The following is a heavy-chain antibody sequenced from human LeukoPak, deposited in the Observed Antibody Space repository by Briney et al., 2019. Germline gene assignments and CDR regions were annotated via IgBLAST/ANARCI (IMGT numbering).Heavy chain of an antibody. V-gene: IGHV4-39*07. J-gene: IGHJ4*02. CDR1: GGSISSSSYY. CDR3: ARAVPELNSSGWLPTPDY. Sequence: SETLSLTCTVSGGSISSSSYYWGWIRQPPGKGLEWIGSIYYSGSTYYNPSLKSRVTISVDTSKNQFSLKLSSVTAADTAVYYCARAVPELNSSGWLPTPDYWGQGTLVTVSS. D-gene: IGHD6-19*01. CDR2: IYYSGST.